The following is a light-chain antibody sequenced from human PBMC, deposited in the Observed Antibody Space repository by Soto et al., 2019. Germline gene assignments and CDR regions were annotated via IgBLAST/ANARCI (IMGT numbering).Light chain of an antibody. CDR2: AVT. Sequence: QSALTQPASVSGSPGQSITISCTGASNDVGNYNYVSWYQQHAGKAPKLMIYAVTNRPSGVSDRFSGTKSGNTASLTISGLQAEDEADYYCCSYAPGATLVVCGTGTKLTVL. J-gene: IGLJ1*01. CDR3: CSYAPGATLVV. CDR1: SNDVGNYNY. V-gene: IGLV2-14*01.